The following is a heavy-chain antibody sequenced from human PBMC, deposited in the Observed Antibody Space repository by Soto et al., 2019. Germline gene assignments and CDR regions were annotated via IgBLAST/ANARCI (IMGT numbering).Heavy chain of an antibody. D-gene: IGHD2-8*01. CDR3: AGTMVYASLDYYYGMDV. V-gene: IGHV4-4*02. Sequence: PSETLSLTCAVSGGSISSSNWWSWVRQPPGKGLEWIGEIYHSGSTNYNPSLKSRVTISVDKSKNQFSLKLSSVTAADTAEYYCAGTMVYASLDYYYGMDVWGQETTVTVSS. CDR1: GGSISSSNW. CDR2: IYHSGST. J-gene: IGHJ6*02.